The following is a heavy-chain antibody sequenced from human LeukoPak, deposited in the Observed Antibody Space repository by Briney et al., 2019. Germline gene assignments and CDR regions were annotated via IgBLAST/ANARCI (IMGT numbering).Heavy chain of an antibody. CDR1: GYTFTGYY. D-gene: IGHD3-3*01. CDR3: ARDPTRGYDFWSGYLPYYYYGMDV. V-gene: IGHV1-2*02. Sequence: GASVKVSCKASGYTFTGYYMHWVRQAPGQGLEWMGWINPNSGGTNYAQKFQGRVTMTRDTSISTAYMELSRLRSDDTAVYYCARDPTRGYDFWSGYLPYYYYGMDVWGQGTTVTVSS. J-gene: IGHJ6*02. CDR2: INPNSGGT.